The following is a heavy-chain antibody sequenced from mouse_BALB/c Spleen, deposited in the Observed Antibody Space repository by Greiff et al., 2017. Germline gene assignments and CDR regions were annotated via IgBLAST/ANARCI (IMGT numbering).Heavy chain of an antibody. V-gene: IGHV1-5*01. CDR3: TTDYYGSPFAY. D-gene: IGHD1-1*01. Sequence: EVQLVESGTVLARPGASVKMSCKASGYTFTSYWMHWVKQRPGQGLEWIGAIYPGNSDTSYNQKFKGKAKLTAVTSTSTAYMELSSLTNEDSAVYYCTTDYYGSPFAYWGQGTLVTVSA. CDR1: GYTFTSYW. J-gene: IGHJ3*01. CDR2: IYPGNSDT.